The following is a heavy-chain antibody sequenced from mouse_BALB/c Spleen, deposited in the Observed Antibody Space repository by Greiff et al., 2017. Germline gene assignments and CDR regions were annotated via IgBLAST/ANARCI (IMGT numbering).Heavy chain of an antibody. J-gene: IGHJ4*01. CDR3: ARLYYGSSPYYYAMDY. Sequence: EVKLMESGGDLVKPGGSLKLSCAASGFTFSSYGMSWVRQTPDKRLEWVATISSGGSYTYYPDSVKGRFTISRDNAKNTLYLQMSSLKSEDTAMYYCARLYYGSSPYYYAMDYWGQGTSVTVSS. D-gene: IGHD1-1*01. CDR2: ISSGGSYT. CDR1: GFTFSSYG. V-gene: IGHV5-6*01.